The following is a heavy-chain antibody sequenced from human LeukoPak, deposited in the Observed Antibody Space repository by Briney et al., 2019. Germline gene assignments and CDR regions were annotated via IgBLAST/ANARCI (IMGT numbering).Heavy chain of an antibody. CDR2: IIPILGTA. CDR1: GGTFSGYA. CDR3: ARDAGSTRPFDC. D-gene: IGHD2-2*01. Sequence: HWATVKVSCKASGGTFSGYAISWVRQAPGQGLEWMGGIIPILGTANYAQKFQGRVTITTDESTSTAYMELSSLRSEDTAVYYCARDAGSTRPFDCWGQGTLVTVSS. J-gene: IGHJ4*02. V-gene: IGHV1-69*05.